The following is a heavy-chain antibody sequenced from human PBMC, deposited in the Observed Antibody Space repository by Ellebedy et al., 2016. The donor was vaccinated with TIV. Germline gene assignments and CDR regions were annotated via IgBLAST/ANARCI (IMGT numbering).Heavy chain of an antibody. V-gene: IGHV3-33*01. D-gene: IGHD4-17*01. CDR2: MWHDGINK. CDR3: TRDGSYGDLDS. CDR1: GFSLSRNS. J-gene: IGHJ4*02. Sequence: GGSLRLSXAASGFSLSRNSMHWVRQAPGKALEWVAVMWHDGINKNYGDSVKGRFTISRDNSKNTLYLQMNSLTAEDTAVYYCTRDGSYGDLDSWGQGTLVTVSS.